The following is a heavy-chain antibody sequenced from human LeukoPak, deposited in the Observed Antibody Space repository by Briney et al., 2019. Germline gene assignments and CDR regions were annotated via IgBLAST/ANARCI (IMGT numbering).Heavy chain of an antibody. D-gene: IGHD3-9*01. CDR1: GYTFTGYY. CDR3: ARGGYCSNTSCQEVLRYFDWFIPGRFNYYYYMDV. CDR2: INPNSGNT. V-gene: IGHV1-8*02. Sequence: ASVKVSCKASGYTFTGYYMHWVRQAPGQGLEWMGWINPNSGNTGYAQKFQGRVTMTRNTSISTAYMELRSLRSEDTAVHYCARGGYCSNTSCQEVLRYFDWFIPGRFNYYYYMDVWGKGTTVTISS. J-gene: IGHJ6*03.